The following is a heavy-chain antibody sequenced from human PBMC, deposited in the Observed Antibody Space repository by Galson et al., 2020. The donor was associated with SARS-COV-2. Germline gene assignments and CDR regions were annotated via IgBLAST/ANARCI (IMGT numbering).Heavy chain of an antibody. CDR1: GYTFISYG. J-gene: IGHJ4*02. D-gene: IGHD6-13*01. CDR3: ARAWDSSTWKTYFDY. Sequence: DSVKVSCKASGYTFISYGISWVRQAPGQGLEWMGWISDYNGNTNYAQRLQGRVTMTTDTSTRTAYMELRSLRSDDTAVYYCARAWDSSTWKTYFDYWGQGTLVTVSS. V-gene: IGHV1-18*01. CDR2: ISDYNGNT.